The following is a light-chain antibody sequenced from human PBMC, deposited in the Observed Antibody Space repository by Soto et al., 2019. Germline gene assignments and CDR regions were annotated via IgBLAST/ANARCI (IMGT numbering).Light chain of an antibody. CDR1: QTISSN. J-gene: IGKJ2*01. CDR3: QHYDHWPYT. Sequence: EIVLTQSPATLSVSPGERATLSCRASQTISSNVAWHQQKPGQAPRLLIYGASARATGGPARVSGSGSGTEFTLTISSLQSEDLAVDYWQHYDHWPYTFGQGTKLEIK. V-gene: IGKV3-15*01. CDR2: GAS.